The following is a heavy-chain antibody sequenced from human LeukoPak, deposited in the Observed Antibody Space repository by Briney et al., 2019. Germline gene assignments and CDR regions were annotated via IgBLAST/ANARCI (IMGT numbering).Heavy chain of an antibody. CDR1: GGSFSGYY. V-gene: IGHV4-34*01. CDR2: INQSGSA. Sequence: SETLSLTCAVYGGSFSGYYWTWIRQPPGKGLEWNGEINQSGSANYNPSLKSRVTISKDMSKKQFSLKLTSVTAADTAVYYCARGERGIRGVPNKALHFDYWGQGTLVTVSS. D-gene: IGHD3-10*01. CDR3: ARGERGIRGVPNKALHFDY. J-gene: IGHJ4*02.